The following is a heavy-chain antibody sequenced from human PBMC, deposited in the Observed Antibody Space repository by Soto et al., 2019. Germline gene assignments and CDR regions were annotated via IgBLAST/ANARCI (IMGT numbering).Heavy chain of an antibody. CDR3: ARVYGSSSLFDY. D-gene: IGHD6-6*01. V-gene: IGHV4-31*03. Sequence: LSLTCTVSGGSISSGGYYWSWIRQHPGKGLEWIGYIYYSGSTYYNPSLKSRVTISVDTSKNQFSLKLSSVTAADTAVYYCARVYGSSSLFDYWGQGTLVTSPQ. CDR2: IYYSGST. CDR1: GGSISSGGYY. J-gene: IGHJ4*02.